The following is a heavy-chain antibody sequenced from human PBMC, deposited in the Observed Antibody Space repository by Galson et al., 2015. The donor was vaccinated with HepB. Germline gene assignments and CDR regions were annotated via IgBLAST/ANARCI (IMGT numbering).Heavy chain of an antibody. CDR3: AKPRPSWVRGVTTAYHYDY. V-gene: IGHV3-23*01. Sequence: SLRLSCAASGFTFSNYAMSWVRQTPEKGLEWVSSLSGSGYTKYYADSVKDRFTISRDNSKNTLYLQMDSLRAEDTAVYYCAKPRPSWVRGVTTAYHYDYWGQGTLVTVSS. J-gene: IGHJ4*02. CDR2: LSGSGYTK. CDR1: GFTFSNYA. D-gene: IGHD3-10*01.